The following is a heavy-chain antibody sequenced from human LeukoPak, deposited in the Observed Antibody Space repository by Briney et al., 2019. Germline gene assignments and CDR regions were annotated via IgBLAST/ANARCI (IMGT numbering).Heavy chain of an antibody. J-gene: IGHJ4*02. CDR1: GFTFNRYA. Sequence: PGGSLRLSCAASGFTFNRYAMHWVRQAPGKGLEWVGLISGDGITTYYLDSVKGRFTISRDNSKNSLYLHMNSLRPEDTALYYCAKDHVYGGADDWGQGTLVTVSS. CDR2: ISGDGITT. V-gene: IGHV3-43*02. D-gene: IGHD4-23*01. CDR3: AKDHVYGGADD.